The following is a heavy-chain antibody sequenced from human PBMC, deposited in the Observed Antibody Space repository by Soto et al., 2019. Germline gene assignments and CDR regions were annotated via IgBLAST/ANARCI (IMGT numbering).Heavy chain of an antibody. J-gene: IGHJ4*02. V-gene: IGHV3-72*01. CDR3: TVWGSGNDFGAA. Sequence: EVQLVESGEGLVQPGGSLRLSCAASGFTFSDHYMDWVRQAPGKGLEWVGRSKNKADSYTTEYAASVKGRFTISRDGSKNSLFLQMNSLKTEDTAVYYCTVWGSGNDFGAAWGQGILVTVSS. CDR1: GFTFSDHY. CDR2: SKNKADSYTT. D-gene: IGHD3-10*01.